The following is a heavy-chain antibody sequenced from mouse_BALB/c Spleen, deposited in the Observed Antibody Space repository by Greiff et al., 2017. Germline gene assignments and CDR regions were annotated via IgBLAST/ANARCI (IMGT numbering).Heavy chain of an antibody. CDR2: ISSGGSYT. V-gene: IGHV5-6*03. J-gene: IGHJ3*01. CDR3: ARHQSSSDRFAY. Sequence: EVKLVESGGGLVQPGGSLKLSCAASGFTFSSYGMSWVRQTPDKRLEWVATISSGGSYTYYPDSVKGRFTISRDNAKNTLYLQMSSLKSEDTAMFYCARHQSSSDRFAYWGQGTLVTVSA. D-gene: IGHD3-1*01. CDR1: GFTFSSYG.